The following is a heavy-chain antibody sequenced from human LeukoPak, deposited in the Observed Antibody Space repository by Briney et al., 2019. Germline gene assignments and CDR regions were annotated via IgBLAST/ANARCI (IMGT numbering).Heavy chain of an antibody. D-gene: IGHD1-7*01. V-gene: IGHV4-59*01. J-gene: IGHJ6*02. CDR3: ARDRAGTKEDGMDV. Sequence: NPSETLSLTCTVSGGSISSYYWSWIRQPPGKGLEWIGYIYYSGSTNYNPSLKSRVTISVDTSKNQFSLKLSSVTAADTAVYYCARDRAGTKEDGMDVWGQGTTVTVSS. CDR2: IYYSGST. CDR1: GGSISSYY.